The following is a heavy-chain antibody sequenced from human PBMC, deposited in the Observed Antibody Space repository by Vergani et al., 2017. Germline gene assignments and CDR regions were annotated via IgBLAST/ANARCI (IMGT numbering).Heavy chain of an antibody. Sequence: EVQLVESGGGLIQPGGSLRLSCAASGFTVSSNYMSWVRQAPGKGLEWVSVIYSGGSTYYADSVKGRFTISRDNSKNTLYLQMNSLRAEDTAVYYCAKDPLRFLEWLSGLSYFDLWGRGTLVTVSS. CDR3: AKDPLRFLEWLSGLSYFDL. D-gene: IGHD3-3*01. CDR1: GFTVSSNY. CDR2: IYSGGST. V-gene: IGHV3-53*01. J-gene: IGHJ2*01.